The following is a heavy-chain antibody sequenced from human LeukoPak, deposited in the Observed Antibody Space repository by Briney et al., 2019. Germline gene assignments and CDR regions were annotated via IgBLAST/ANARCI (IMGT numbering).Heavy chain of an antibody. Sequence: ASVKVSCKASGYSFTTYYMHWVRQAPGQGLEWMGIINPSGGSTRYAQKFQGRVTMTRDMSTSTVYMELSSLRSEDTAVYYCARHAADYYYMDVWGQGTTVTVSS. J-gene: IGHJ6*03. CDR1: GYSFTTYY. D-gene: IGHD6-25*01. V-gene: IGHV1-46*01. CDR2: INPSGGST. CDR3: ARHAADYYYMDV.